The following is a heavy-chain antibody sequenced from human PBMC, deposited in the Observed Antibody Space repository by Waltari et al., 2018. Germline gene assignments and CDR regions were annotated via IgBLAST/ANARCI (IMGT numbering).Heavy chain of an antibody. V-gene: IGHV3-48*04. J-gene: IGHJ6*03. CDR3: ARASDFWRRMDV. D-gene: IGHD3-3*01. CDR1: GFTFSNYN. CDR2: ITTYSRTI. Sequence: EVRMVESGGGLVQPGGSLRLSCAASGFTFSNYNMNWVRQAPGKGLEPFSYITTYSRTIQYVDSVKGRFTVSRDNAKNSLYLQMNSLRAEDTAVYYCARASDFWRRMDVWGKGTTVTVSS.